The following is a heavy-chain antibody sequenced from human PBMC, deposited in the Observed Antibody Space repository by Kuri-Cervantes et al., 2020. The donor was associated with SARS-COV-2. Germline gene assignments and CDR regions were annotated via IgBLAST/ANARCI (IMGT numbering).Heavy chain of an antibody. CDR3: ARFGIAVARSVDY. Sequence: SETLSLTCAVSGYSISSGYYWGWIRQSPGKGLEWIGSIYHTGSTYYNPSLKSRVTISVDTSKNQFSLKLSSVTAADTAVYYCARFGIAVARSVDYWGQGTLVTVSS. V-gene: IGHV4-38-2*01. CDR2: IYHTGST. CDR1: GYSISSGYY. J-gene: IGHJ4*02. D-gene: IGHD6-19*01.